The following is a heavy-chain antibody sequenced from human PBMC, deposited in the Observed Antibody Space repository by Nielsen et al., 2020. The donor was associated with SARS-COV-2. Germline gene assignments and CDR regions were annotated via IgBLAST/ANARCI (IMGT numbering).Heavy chain of an antibody. J-gene: IGHJ5*02. D-gene: IGHD2/OR15-2a*01. Sequence: RQAPGKGLEWVGYIHYSGSTYYNPSLKSRVTISVDTSKNQFSLKLSSVTAADTAVYYCARGNLYGGLNWFDPWGQGTLVTVSS. CDR2: IHYSGST. CDR3: ARGNLYGGLNWFDP. V-gene: IGHV4-30-4*01.